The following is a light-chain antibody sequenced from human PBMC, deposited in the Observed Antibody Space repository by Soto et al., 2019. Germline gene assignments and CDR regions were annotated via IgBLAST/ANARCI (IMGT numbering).Light chain of an antibody. J-gene: IGKJ2*01. CDR1: QSVSSN. CDR3: QQYNNWPGT. V-gene: IGKV3-15*01. CDR2: GAS. Sequence: EIVMTQSPATLSVSPGERATLSCRASQSVSSNLAGYQQKPGQAPRLLIYGASNRATGIPARFSVSGSGTEFTLTISSLQSEDFEGYYCQQYNNWPGTFGQGTKLEIK.